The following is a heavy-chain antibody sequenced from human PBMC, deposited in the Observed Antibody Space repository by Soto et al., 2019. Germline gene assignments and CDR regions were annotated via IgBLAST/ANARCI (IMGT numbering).Heavy chain of an antibody. CDR2: IYYSGST. CDR1: GGSISSGDYY. CDR3: ARDFGGTAMVTGYYYYGMDV. J-gene: IGHJ6*02. D-gene: IGHD5-18*01. V-gene: IGHV4-30-4*01. Sequence: LSLTCTVSGGSISSGDYYWSWIRQPPGKGLEWIGYIYYSGSTYYNPSLKSRVTISVDTSKNQFSLKLSSVTAADTAVYYCARDFGGTAMVTGYYYYGMDVWGQGTTVTVSS.